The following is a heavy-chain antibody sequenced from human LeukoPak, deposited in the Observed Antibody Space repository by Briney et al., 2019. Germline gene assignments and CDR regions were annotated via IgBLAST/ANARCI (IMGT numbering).Heavy chain of an antibody. CDR2: FDPEDGET. V-gene: IGHV1-24*01. J-gene: IGHJ4*02. Sequence: ASVKVSCKVSGYTLTELSMHWVRQAPGKGLEWMGGFDPEDGETIYAQKFQGRVTMTEDTSTDTAYMELSSLRSEDTAVYYCATGLRLRYFDWLFPTEYWGQGTLVTVSS. D-gene: IGHD3-9*01. CDR1: GYTLTELS. CDR3: ATGLRLRYFDWLFPTEY.